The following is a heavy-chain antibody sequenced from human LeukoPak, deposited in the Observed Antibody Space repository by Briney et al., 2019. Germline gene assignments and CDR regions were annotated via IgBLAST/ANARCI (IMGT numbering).Heavy chain of an antibody. CDR1: GGSISSYY. Sequence: SETLSLTCTVSGGSISSYYWSWIRQPPGKGLEWIGYIYYSGSTYYNPSLKSRVTISVDTSKNQFSLKLSSVTAADTAVYYCARSTMVRGVIRAFDIWGQGTMVTVSS. D-gene: IGHD3-10*01. CDR3: ARSTMVRGVIRAFDI. J-gene: IGHJ3*02. V-gene: IGHV4-59*01. CDR2: IYYSGST.